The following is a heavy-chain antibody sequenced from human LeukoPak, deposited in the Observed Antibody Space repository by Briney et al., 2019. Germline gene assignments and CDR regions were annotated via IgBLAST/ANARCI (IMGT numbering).Heavy chain of an antibody. J-gene: IGHJ1*01. CDR1: GFSFSSHG. D-gene: IGHD3-16*01. V-gene: IGHV3-23*01. Sequence: GGTLRLSCAGSGFSFSSHGMNWVRQAPGKGLEWVSGISPSGDITYYTDSVRGRFTISRDNFKNTLSLQVNSLRAEDTATYYCAKDDDWGRYKHWGQGTLVTVSS. CDR3: AKDDDWGRYKH. CDR2: ISPSGDIT.